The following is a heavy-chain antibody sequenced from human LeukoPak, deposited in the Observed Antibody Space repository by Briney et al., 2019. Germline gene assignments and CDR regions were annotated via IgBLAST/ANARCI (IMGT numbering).Heavy chain of an antibody. Sequence: PSETLSLTCAVYGGSFSGYYWSWIRQPPGKGLEWIGEINHSGSTNYNPSLKSRVPISVDTSKDQFSLKLSSVTAADTAVYYCARGPASRYCSSTSCYLRNYYYGMDVWGQGTTVTVSS. CDR1: GGSFSGYY. D-gene: IGHD2-2*01. CDR3: ARGPASRYCSSTSCYLRNYYYGMDV. CDR2: INHSGST. V-gene: IGHV4-34*01. J-gene: IGHJ6*02.